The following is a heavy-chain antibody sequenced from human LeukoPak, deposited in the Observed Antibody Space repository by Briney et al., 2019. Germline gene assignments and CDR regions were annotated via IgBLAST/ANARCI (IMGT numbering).Heavy chain of an antibody. CDR2: IKEDGSEK. D-gene: IGHD5-18*01. CDR3: ARRGNSYGYYFDY. V-gene: IGHV3-7*01. Sequence: GGSLRLSCAVSGFSFSTYWMTWVRQAPGKGLEWVGNIKEDGSEKYYVDSVRGRFTISRDIAKNSLYLQMNSLRAEDTAVYYCARRGNSYGYYFDYWGQGSLVTVSS. J-gene: IGHJ4*02. CDR1: GFSFSTYW.